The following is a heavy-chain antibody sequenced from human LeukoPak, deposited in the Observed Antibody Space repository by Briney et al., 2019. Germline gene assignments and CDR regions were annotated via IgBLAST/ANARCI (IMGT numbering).Heavy chain of an antibody. CDR1: GGSISSYY. CDR3: ASSIAAAGTVLEYYFDY. Sequence: SETLSLTCTVSGGSISSYYWSWIRQPPGKGLEWIGYIYYSGSTNHNPSLKSRVTISVDTSKNQFSLKLSSVTAADTAVYYCASSIAAAGTVLEYYFDYWGQGTLVTVSS. V-gene: IGHV4-59*01. CDR2: IYYSGST. D-gene: IGHD6-13*01. J-gene: IGHJ4*02.